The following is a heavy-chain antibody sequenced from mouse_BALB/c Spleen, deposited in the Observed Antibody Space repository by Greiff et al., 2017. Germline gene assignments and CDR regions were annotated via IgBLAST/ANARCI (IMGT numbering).Heavy chain of an antibody. D-gene: IGHD2-4*01. CDR3: ARQGDYGGYAMDY. CDR1: GFTFSSYT. CDR2: ISNGGGST. Sequence: DVMLVESGGGLVQPGGSLKLSCAASGFTFSSYTMSWVRQTPEKRLEWVAYISNGGGSTYYPDTVKGRFTISRDNAKNTLYLQMSSLKSEDTAMYYCARQGDYGGYAMDYWGQGTSVTVSS. J-gene: IGHJ4*01. V-gene: IGHV5-12-2*01.